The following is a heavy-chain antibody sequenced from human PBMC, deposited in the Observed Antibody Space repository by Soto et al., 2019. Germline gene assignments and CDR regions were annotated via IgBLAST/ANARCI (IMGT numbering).Heavy chain of an antibody. V-gene: IGHV3-23*01. Sequence: EVQLLESGGGLVQPGGSLRLSCAASGFTFSSYDMSWVRQAPGKGLEWVSTISGSTGSTYYADSVKGRFTISRDSSKSTLYLQMDGLRDEDTAVYYCAKENDDWGQGTLVTVSS. J-gene: IGHJ4*02. CDR2: ISGSTGST. CDR3: AKENDD. CDR1: GFTFSSYD.